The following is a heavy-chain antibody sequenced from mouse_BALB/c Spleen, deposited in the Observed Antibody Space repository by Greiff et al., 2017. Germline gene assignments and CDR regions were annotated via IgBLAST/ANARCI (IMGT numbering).Heavy chain of an antibody. Sequence: EVKLQESGGGLVQPGGSLKLSCAASGFDFSRYWMSWVRQAPGKGLEWIGEINPDSSTINYTPSLKDKFIISRDNAKNTLYLQMSKVRSEDTALYYCARPGQLGLRVVYYAMDYWGQGTSVTVSS. CDR3: ARPGQLGLRVVYYAMDY. CDR2: INPDSSTI. V-gene: IGHV4-1*02. CDR1: GFDFSRYW. J-gene: IGHJ4*01. D-gene: IGHD3-2*01.